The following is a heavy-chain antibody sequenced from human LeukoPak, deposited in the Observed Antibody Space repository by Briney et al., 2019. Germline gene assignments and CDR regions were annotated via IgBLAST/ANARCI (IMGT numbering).Heavy chain of an antibody. CDR1: GFTFSSYG. D-gene: IGHD3-22*01. CDR3: ARESQPGYYDSSGYPDY. J-gene: IGHJ4*02. CDR2: ISSSSSYI. Sequence: GGSLRLSCAASGFTFSSYGMNWVRQAPGKGLEWVSSISSSSSYIYYADSVKGRFTIPRDNAKNSLYLQMNSLRAEDTAVYYCARESQPGYYDSSGYPDYWGQGTLVTVSS. V-gene: IGHV3-21*01.